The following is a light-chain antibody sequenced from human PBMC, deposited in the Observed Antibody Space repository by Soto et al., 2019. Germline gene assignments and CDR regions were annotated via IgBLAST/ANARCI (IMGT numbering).Light chain of an antibody. V-gene: IGLV2-23*01. CDR3: CSYAGRSTFV. J-gene: IGLJ2*01. Sequence: QSVLTQPASVSGSPGQSITISCTGTSSDVGSYNLVSWYQQHPGKAPKLMIYEGTKRPSGVSNRFSGSKSGNTASLTISGLQAEDEADYYCCSYAGRSTFVFGGGTQLTVL. CDR2: EGT. CDR1: SSDVGSYNL.